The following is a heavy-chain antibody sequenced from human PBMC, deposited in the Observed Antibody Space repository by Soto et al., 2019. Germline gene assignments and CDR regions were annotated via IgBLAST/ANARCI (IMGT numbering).Heavy chain of an antibody. CDR1: GFTFSSYA. CDR3: AKRHLVGGVLGEPFDY. D-gene: IGHD3-10*01. V-gene: IGHV3-23*01. J-gene: IGHJ4*02. CDR2: ISGSGGST. Sequence: GGSLRLSCAASGFTFSSYAMSWVRQAPGKGLEWVSAISGSGGSTYYADSVKGRFTISRDNSKNTLYLQMNSLRAEDTAVYYCAKRHLVGGVLGEPFDYWGQGTLVTVSS.